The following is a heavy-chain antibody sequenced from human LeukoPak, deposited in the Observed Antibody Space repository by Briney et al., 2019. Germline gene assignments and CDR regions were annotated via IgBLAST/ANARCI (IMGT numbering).Heavy chain of an antibody. CDR2: INQRGSAI. Sequence: PGGSLRLSCEASGFTFRNYWMSWVRRAPGKGLEWVASINQRGSAIFYVGSVRGRFSVSRDNAKNSLFLQMNSLRADDTAFYYCAKLLRDVTIYDFWGPGALVTVSS. V-gene: IGHV3-7*01. D-gene: IGHD3/OR15-3a*01. CDR1: GFTFRNYW. J-gene: IGHJ1*01. CDR3: AKLLRDVTIYDF.